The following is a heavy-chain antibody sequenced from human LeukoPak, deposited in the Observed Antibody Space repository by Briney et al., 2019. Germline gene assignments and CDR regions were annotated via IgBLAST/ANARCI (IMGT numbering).Heavy chain of an antibody. CDR2: INPNSGGT. CDR1: GYTFTGYY. J-gene: IGHJ3*02. Sequence: ASVKVSCKASGYTFTGYYMHWVRQAPGQGLEWMGWINPNSGGTNYAQKFRGWVTMTRDTSISTAYMELSRLRSDDTAVYYCAREVARAGIQLWLNSRGDAFDIWGQGTMVTVSS. V-gene: IGHV1-2*04. D-gene: IGHD5-18*01. CDR3: AREVARAGIQLWLNSRGDAFDI.